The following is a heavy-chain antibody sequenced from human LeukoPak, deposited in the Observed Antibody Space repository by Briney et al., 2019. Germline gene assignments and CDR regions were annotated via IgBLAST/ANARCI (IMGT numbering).Heavy chain of an antibody. Sequence: ASVKVSCKASGGTFSSYAISWVRQAPGQGLEWMGGIIPIFGTANYAQKFQGRVTITADKSTSTAYMELSSLRSEDTAVYYCSTGRYYDSSGYDRFDYWGQGTLVTVSS. J-gene: IGHJ4*02. D-gene: IGHD3-22*01. CDR1: GGTFSSYA. CDR3: STGRYYDSSGYDRFDY. CDR2: IIPIFGTA. V-gene: IGHV1-69*06.